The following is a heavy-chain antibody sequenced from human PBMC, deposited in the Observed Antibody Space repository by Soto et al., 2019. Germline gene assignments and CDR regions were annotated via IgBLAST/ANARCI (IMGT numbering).Heavy chain of an antibody. CDR2: INPSDGST. CDR3: ASGSDRPGHFDY. CDR1: GYTFTSNY. D-gene: IGHD1-26*01. J-gene: IGHJ4*02. Sequence: ASVKVSCKASGYTFTSNYMHWVRQAPGQRLERMGRINPSDGSTSHAQTFQGRVTMTRDTSTSTVYMELSSLIFEDTAVYYCASGSDRPGHFDYWGQGTLVTVSS. V-gene: IGHV1-46*01.